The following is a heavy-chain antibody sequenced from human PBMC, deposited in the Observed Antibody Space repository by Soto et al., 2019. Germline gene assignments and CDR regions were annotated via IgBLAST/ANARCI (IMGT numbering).Heavy chain of an antibody. J-gene: IGHJ5*02. CDR3: ARDKSCPALVWWFAP. CDR2: IYPGGVNI. D-gene: IGHD3-16*01. Sequence: QVQLVQSGAEVKKPGASVKVSCKAIGYSFTSHYMHWVRQAPGQGLEWMGTIYPGGVNIGYAQKCKGRVTXTKXPSTSKVYRELNSLTSEDTAVYYCARDKSCPALVWWFAPGGREPWSPSPQ. CDR1: GYSFTSHY. V-gene: IGHV1-46*03.